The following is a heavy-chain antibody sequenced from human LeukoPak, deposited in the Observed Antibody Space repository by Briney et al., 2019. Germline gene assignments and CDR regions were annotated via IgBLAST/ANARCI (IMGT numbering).Heavy chain of an antibody. J-gene: IGHJ4*02. CDR1: GFTFTHAG. V-gene: IGHV3-15*01. Sequence: GGSVRLSCAASGFTFTHAGMTWVRQAPGRGLEWVGRIKSKTDGGAADYAAPVKGRFSMSRDDSKNTLYLQMKSLKTEDTAVYYCTKVSASYSFEYWGQGTLVSVSS. D-gene: IGHD6-6*01. CDR3: TKVSASYSFEY. CDR2: IKSKTDGGAA.